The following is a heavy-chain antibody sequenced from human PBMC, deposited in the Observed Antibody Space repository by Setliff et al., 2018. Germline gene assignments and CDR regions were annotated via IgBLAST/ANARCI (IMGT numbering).Heavy chain of an antibody. J-gene: IGHJ4*02. D-gene: IGHD3-10*01. CDR2: IYHSGST. CDR1: GGSFNSYY. CDR3: ARGGGYGSGGSFHNAPFDY. Sequence: SETLSLTCDVFGGSFNSYYWSWIRQPPGKGLEWIGEIYHSGSTNYNQSLESRVTISIDKPNKQFSLELRSLTAADTALYYCARGGGYGSGGSFHNAPFDYWGQGMLVTVSS. V-gene: IGHV4-34*01.